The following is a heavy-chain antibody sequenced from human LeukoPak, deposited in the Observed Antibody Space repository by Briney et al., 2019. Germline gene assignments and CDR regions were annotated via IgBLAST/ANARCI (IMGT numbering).Heavy chain of an antibody. Sequence: GASVKVSCKASGYTFTSYYMHWVRQAPGQGLEWMGRIIPILGIANYAQKFQGRVTITADKSTSTAYMELSSLRSEDTAVYYCARDPPPAMYGDYDYFDYWGQGTLVTVSS. D-gene: IGHD4-17*01. J-gene: IGHJ4*02. CDR1: GYTFTSYY. CDR3: ARDPPPAMYGDYDYFDY. CDR2: IIPILGIA. V-gene: IGHV1-69*04.